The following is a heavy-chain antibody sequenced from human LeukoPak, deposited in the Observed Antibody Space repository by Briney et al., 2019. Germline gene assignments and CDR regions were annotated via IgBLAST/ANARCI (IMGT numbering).Heavy chain of an antibody. J-gene: IGHJ6*03. CDR2: ISGSGGTT. Sequence: PGGSLRLSCAASGFTFDTYAMSWVRQAPGKGPEWVSAISGSGGTTYYADSVKGRFTISRDNSKNTLYLQMNSLRAEDTAVYYCAKDIARFLEWSRYYYYYMDVWGKGTTVTVSS. V-gene: IGHV3-23*01. CDR1: GFTFDTYA. D-gene: IGHD3-3*01. CDR3: AKDIARFLEWSRYYYYYMDV.